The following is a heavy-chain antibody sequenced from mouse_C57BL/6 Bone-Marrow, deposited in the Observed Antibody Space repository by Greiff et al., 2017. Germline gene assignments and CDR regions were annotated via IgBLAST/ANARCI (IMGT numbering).Heavy chain of an antibody. D-gene: IGHD1-1*01. CDR3: ARQGLLRYYYYAMDY. Sequence: DVMLVESGGGLVQPGGSLKLSCAASGFTFSDYYMYWVRQTPEKRLEWVAYISNGGGSTYYPDTVKGRFTISRDNAKNTLYLQMSRLKSEDTAMYYCARQGLLRYYYYAMDYWGQGTSVTVSS. J-gene: IGHJ4*01. CDR1: GFTFSDYY. CDR2: ISNGGGST. V-gene: IGHV5-12*01.